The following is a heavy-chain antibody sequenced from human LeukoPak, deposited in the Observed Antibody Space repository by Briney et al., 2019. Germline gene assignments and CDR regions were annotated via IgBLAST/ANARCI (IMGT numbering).Heavy chain of an antibody. CDR2: IYSGGST. J-gene: IGHJ6*02. Sequence: GGSLRLSCAASGFTVSSNYMSWVRQAPGKGLEWVSVIYSGGSTYYADSVKGRFTISRHNSKNTLYLQMNSLRAEDTAVYYCARDEGGIAVRGYYYYYGMDVWGQGTTVTVSS. D-gene: IGHD6-19*01. CDR3: ARDEGGIAVRGYYYYYGMDV. V-gene: IGHV3-53*01. CDR1: GFTVSSNY.